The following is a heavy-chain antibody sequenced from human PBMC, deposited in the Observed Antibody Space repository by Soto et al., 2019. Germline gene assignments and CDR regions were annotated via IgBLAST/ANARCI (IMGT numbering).Heavy chain of an antibody. CDR1: GYTFTSYD. J-gene: IGHJ5*02. D-gene: IGHD4-17*01. CDR2: MNPNSGNT. V-gene: IGHV1-8*01. Sequence: ASVKVSCKASGYTFTSYDINWVRQATGQGLEWMGWMNPNSGNTGYAQKFQGRVNMTRNTSISTAYMELSSLRSEDTAVYYCARVGTTVVYWFDPWGQGTLVTVSS. CDR3: ARVGTTVVYWFDP.